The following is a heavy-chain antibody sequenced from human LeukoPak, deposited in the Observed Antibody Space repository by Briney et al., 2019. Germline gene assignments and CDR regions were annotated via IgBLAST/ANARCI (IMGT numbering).Heavy chain of an antibody. CDR2: IWYDGSNK. CDR1: GFTFSSYG. CDR3: VRAPPYSSASWGYYGMDV. V-gene: IGHV3-33*03. J-gene: IGHJ6*02. Sequence: GGSLRLSCAASGFTFSSYGMHWVRQAPGKGLEWVAVIWYDGSNKYYADSVKGRFTMSRENAKNSLYLQMNSLSAGDTAVYYCVRAPPYSSASWGYYGMDVWGQGTTVTVSS. D-gene: IGHD6-19*01.